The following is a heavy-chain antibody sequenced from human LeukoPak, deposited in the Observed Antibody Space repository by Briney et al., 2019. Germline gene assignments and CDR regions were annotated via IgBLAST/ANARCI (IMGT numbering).Heavy chain of an antibody. J-gene: IGHJ3*01. Sequence: ASVKVSCKTSGYTFTNYDIYWVRQAPGQGLECMGWISGYTGDTKYAQILQGRFTVTTDTSTSTAYMELRSLTYDDTAVYYCARDSFAGRYYEGAFDVWGQGTMVTVSS. CDR1: GYTFTNYD. CDR2: ISGYTGDT. D-gene: IGHD3-22*01. V-gene: IGHV1-18*01. CDR3: ARDSFAGRYYEGAFDV.